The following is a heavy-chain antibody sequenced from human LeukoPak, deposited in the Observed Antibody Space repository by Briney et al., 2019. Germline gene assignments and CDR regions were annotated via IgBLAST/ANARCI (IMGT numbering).Heavy chain of an antibody. D-gene: IGHD1-26*01. CDR3: VREDLGIEY. Sequence: GGSLRLSCAASGFTFSSYCMSWVRQAPGKGLEWVANIKQEGSEKYYVDSVKGRFTISRDNAKNSLYLQMSSLRAEDTAVYYCVREDLGIEYWGQGTLVTVS. J-gene: IGHJ4*02. V-gene: IGHV3-7*03. CDR2: IKQEGSEK. CDR1: GFTFSSYC.